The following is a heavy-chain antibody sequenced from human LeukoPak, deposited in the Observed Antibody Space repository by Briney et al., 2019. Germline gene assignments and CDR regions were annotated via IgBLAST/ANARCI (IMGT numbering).Heavy chain of an antibody. D-gene: IGHD3-10*01. CDR2: KRYDGSDK. Sequence: PGGSLRLSCAASGFTFSTYGMHWVRQAPGKGLEWVAFKRYDGSDKYYADSVKGRFTISRDNSKNTLYLQMNSLRAEDTAVYYCAKVCSSGSCNDYWGQGTLVTVSS. J-gene: IGHJ4*02. CDR1: GFTFSTYG. CDR3: AKVCSSGSCNDY. V-gene: IGHV3-30*02.